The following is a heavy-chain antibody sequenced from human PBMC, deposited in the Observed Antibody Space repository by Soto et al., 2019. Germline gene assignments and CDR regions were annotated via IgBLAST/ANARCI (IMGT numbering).Heavy chain of an antibody. Sequence: GGSLRLSCAASGFTFDDYGMSWVRQAPGKGLEWVSGINWNGGSTGYADSVKGRFTISRDNAKNSLYLQMNSLRAEDTALYHCARAMIAAAGNDAFDIWGQGTMVTVSS. V-gene: IGHV3-20*01. CDR3: ARAMIAAAGNDAFDI. J-gene: IGHJ3*02. D-gene: IGHD6-13*01. CDR1: GFTFDDYG. CDR2: INWNGGST.